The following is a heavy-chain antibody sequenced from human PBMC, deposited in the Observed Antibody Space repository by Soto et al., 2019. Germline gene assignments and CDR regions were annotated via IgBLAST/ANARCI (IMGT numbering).Heavy chain of an antibody. CDR1: GDTFTTYT. J-gene: IGHJ4*02. V-gene: IGHV1-69*06. CDR3: AREGEGIPAHRY. D-gene: IGHD3-16*01. CDR2: IVPILGAG. Sequence: QVQLVQSGAEVKKPGSSVKVSCKASGDTFTTYTINWVRQAPGQGLEWMGGIVPILGAGNYAQKFQGRVTITEDRSTTTAYLDLRSLRSDDTAVYYCAREGEGIPAHRYWGQGTLVTVSS.